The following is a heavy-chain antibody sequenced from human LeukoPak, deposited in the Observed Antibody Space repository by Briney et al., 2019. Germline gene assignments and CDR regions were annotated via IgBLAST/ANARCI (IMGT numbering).Heavy chain of an antibody. Sequence: ASVKVSCKASGYTFTGYYMHWVRQAPGQVLGWMGWINPNSGGTNYAQKFQDRVTMTRDTSISTAYMELSRLRSNDTAVYYCARVIQVIHPGYWGQGTLVTVSS. J-gene: IGHJ4*02. CDR2: INPNSGGT. CDR3: ARVIQVIHPGY. CDR1: GYTFTGYY. D-gene: IGHD2-21*01. V-gene: IGHV1-2*02.